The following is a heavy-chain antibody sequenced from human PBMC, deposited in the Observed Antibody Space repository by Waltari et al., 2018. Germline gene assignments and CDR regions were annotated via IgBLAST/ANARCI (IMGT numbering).Heavy chain of an antibody. CDR1: GDSVSSNSAA. D-gene: IGHD6-19*01. Sequence: QVQLQQSGPGLVKPSQTLSLTCALSGDSVSSNSAAWNWLRQSPSRGLEWLGRTYYRSKWYNDYAVSVKRRITINPDTSKNQFSLQLNSVTPEDTAVYYCARGLAVAGTLSNWFDPWGQGTLVTVSS. V-gene: IGHV6-1*01. J-gene: IGHJ5*02. CDR3: ARGLAVAGTLSNWFDP. CDR2: TYYRSKWYN.